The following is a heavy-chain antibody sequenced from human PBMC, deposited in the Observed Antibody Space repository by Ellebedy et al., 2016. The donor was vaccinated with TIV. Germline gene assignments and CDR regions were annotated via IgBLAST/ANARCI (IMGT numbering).Heavy chain of an antibody. Sequence: PGGSLRLSCAASGFTFSSYSMNWVRQAPGKGLEGVSHISLSSSTIYYAASVKGRFTISRDNAKNSLSLQMNSLRDEDTAVYYCARGPRFGESSFDYWGQGTLVTVSS. CDR3: ARGPRFGESSFDY. CDR1: GFTFSSYS. V-gene: IGHV3-48*02. J-gene: IGHJ4*02. CDR2: ISLSSSTI. D-gene: IGHD3-10*01.